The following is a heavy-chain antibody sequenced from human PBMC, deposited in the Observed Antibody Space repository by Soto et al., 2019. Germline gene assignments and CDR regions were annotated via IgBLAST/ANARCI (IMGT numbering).Heavy chain of an antibody. CDR2: IPYDGLNK. V-gene: IGHV3-30*18. CDR1: GFTFCSYG. D-gene: IGHD5-12*01. J-gene: IGHJ4*02. Sequence: GGSLRLCCAAAGFTFCSYGMHWVSQAAGKGLGGVAGIPYDGLNKYHGGSVKGRLTISRDNSKHALYLQMIILRADDTVVYYVAKDRAGDSSVAAQSGLDYRGQGTRVRVCS. CDR3: AKDRAGDSSVAAQSGLDY.